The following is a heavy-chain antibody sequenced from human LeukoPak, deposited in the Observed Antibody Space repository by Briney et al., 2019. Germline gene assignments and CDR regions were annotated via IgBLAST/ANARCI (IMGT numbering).Heavy chain of an antibody. J-gene: IGHJ4*02. CDR1: GYTFTTYG. D-gene: IGHD3-3*01. CDR3: ARDRAVGGYYVNHFDH. V-gene: IGHV1-18*01. Sequence: ASVKVSCKTSGYTFTTYGLSWVRQAPGQGLEWMGWISPYNGNTNYAQKLRGRVTMTTDTSTSTAYMELRSLRSDDTAVYYCARDRAVGGYYVNHFDHWGQGTLVTVSA. CDR2: ISPYNGNT.